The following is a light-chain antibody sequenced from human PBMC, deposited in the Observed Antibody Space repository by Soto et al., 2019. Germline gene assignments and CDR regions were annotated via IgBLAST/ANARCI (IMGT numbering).Light chain of an antibody. CDR2: KAS. CDR1: QSVGRY. CDR3: HQRSQWPHT. J-gene: IGKJ2*01. V-gene: IGKV3-11*01. Sequence: EVVLRQSPVTLSLSPGQRATLSCRASQSVGRYVGWYQQRPGQAPRLLIYKASNRATGIPARFSGTGSGTDFTPTSRSLGPEDSAFYCWHQRSQWPHTFGQGTKLET.